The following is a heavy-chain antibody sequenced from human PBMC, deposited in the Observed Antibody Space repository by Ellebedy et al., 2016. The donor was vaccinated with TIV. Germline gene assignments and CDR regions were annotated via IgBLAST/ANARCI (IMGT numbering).Heavy chain of an antibody. J-gene: IGHJ3*02. CDR2: IGTGGET. D-gene: IGHD4-23*01. CDR3: AKDRLTGSGNSDAFDI. V-gene: IGHV3-23*01. CDR1: GFTFSKYA. Sequence: GGSLRLXCVASGFTFSKYAMNWVRQTPGGGLEWVSLIGTGGETHYADSVKGRFTISRDNSKNTLYLQMHSLRTEDTAAYYCAKDRLTGSGNSDAFDIWGQGTMVTVSS.